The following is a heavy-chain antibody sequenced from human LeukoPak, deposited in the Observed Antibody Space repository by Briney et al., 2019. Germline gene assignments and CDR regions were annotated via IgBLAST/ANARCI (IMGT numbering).Heavy chain of an antibody. CDR1: GGSISSYY. CDR2: IYYSGST. V-gene: IGHV4-59*01. Sequence: SETLSLTCTVSGGSISSYYWSWIRQPPGEGLEWIGYIYYSGSTNYNPSLKSRVTISVDTSKNQFSLKLSSVTAADTAVYYCARGYGRAYYYYYGMDVWGQGTTVTVSS. CDR3: ARGYGRAYYYYYGMDV. J-gene: IGHJ6*02. D-gene: IGHD2-21*01.